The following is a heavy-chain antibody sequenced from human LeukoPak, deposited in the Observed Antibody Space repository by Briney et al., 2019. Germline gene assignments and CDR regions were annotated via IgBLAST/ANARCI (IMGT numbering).Heavy chain of an antibody. CDR3: AKDAIIVATIREIDS. Sequence: GGSLRLSCAASGFTSSKYGMYWVRQAPGKGLEWVTFISYDGNDKYYGDSVKGRFTISRDNSKNTLYLQMNSLRPEDTAVYYCAKDAIIVATIREIDSWGQGTLVTVSS. CDR1: GFTSSKYG. V-gene: IGHV3-30*18. CDR2: ISYDGNDK. J-gene: IGHJ4*02. D-gene: IGHD5-12*01.